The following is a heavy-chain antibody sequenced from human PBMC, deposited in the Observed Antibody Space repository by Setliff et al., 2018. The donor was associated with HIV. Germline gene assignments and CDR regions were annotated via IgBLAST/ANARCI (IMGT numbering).Heavy chain of an antibody. CDR2: IKQDGSDM. Sequence: GGSLRLSCVASGLPFYNYWMTWLRRAPGRGLEWVANIKQDGSDMHYIDSVKGRFTISRDNAKNSLYLQMNSLRAEDTAVYYCARDHYAFDIWGQGTMVTVSS. CDR3: ARDHYAFDI. J-gene: IGHJ3*02. CDR1: GLPFYNYW. V-gene: IGHV3-7*01.